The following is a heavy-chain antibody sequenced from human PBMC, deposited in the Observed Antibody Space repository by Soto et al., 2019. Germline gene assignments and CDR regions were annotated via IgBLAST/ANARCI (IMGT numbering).Heavy chain of an antibody. D-gene: IGHD6-19*01. Sequence: PGESLKISCKASGDSFTNYWLGRIRKMPGKGLEWMGIIYPGDSDTRYSPSFQGQVTISADKSISTAYLQWSSLKASDIAMYYCARHEQQWLIASGFDVWGQGSMVTVSS. CDR3: ARHEQQWLIASGFDV. J-gene: IGHJ3*01. CDR2: IYPGDSDT. CDR1: GDSFTNYW. V-gene: IGHV5-51*01.